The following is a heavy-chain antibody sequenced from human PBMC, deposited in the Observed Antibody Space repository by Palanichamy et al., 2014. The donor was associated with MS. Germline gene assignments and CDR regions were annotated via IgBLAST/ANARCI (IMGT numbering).Heavy chain of an antibody. J-gene: IGHJ4*02. CDR1: GFTFSSYW. D-gene: IGHD6-19*01. V-gene: IGHV3-74*01. Sequence: EVQLVESGGGLVQPGGSLRLSCAASGFTFSSYWMHWVRQAPGKGLVWVSHINSDGSSTSYADPVKGRFTISRDNAKNTLYLQMNSLRAEDTAVYYCARVPYSSGTFDYWGQGTLVTVSS. CDR2: INSDGSST. CDR3: ARVPYSSGTFDY.